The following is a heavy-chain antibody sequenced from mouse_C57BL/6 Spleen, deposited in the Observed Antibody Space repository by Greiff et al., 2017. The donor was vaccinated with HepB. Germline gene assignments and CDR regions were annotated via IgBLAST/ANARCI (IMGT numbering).Heavy chain of an antibody. D-gene: IGHD2-10*02. CDR2: INPNNGGT. V-gene: IGHV1-22*01. J-gene: IGHJ2*01. CDR3: ARSRMGLPYFDD. Sequence: EVQLQQSGPELVKPGASVKMSCKASGYTFTDYNMHWVKQSHGKSLEWIGYINPNNGGTSYNQKFKGKATLTVNKSSSTAYMELRSLTSEDSAVYYCARSRMGLPYFDDWGQGTTLTVAS. CDR1: GYTFTDYN.